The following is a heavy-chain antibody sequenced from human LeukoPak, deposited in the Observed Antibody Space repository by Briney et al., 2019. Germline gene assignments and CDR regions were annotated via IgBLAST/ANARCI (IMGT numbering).Heavy chain of an antibody. V-gene: IGHV4-59*08. CDR1: GGSISSYY. J-gene: IGHJ4*02. CDR2: IYYSGST. Sequence: SETLSLTCTVSGGSISSYYWSWIRQPPGKGLEWIGYIYYSGSTNYNPSLKSRVTISVDTSKNQFSLKLSSVTAADTAVYYCARHEGAAAARYYFDYWGQGTLVTVSS. CDR3: ARHEGAAAARYYFDY. D-gene: IGHD6-13*01.